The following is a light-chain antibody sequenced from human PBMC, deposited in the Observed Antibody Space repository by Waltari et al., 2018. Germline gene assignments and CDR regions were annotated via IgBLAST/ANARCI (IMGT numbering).Light chain of an antibody. CDR3: SSYTTSSTL. CDR2: DVN. V-gene: IGLV2-11*01. CDR1: SSDVGGYDS. J-gene: IGLJ1*01. Sequence: QSALTQPRSVSGSPGQSVTISCTGTSSDVGGYDSVSWYQHHPGKAPKLMIYDVNKLPSGVPDRLSGAKSGNTAFLTISGLQGADEADYYCSSYTTSSTLFGTGTKVTVL.